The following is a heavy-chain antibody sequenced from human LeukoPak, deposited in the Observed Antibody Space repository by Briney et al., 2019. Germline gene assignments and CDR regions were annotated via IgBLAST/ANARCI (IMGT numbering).Heavy chain of an antibody. V-gene: IGHV1-18*01. CDR2: ISAYNGNT. J-gene: IGHJ4*02. CDR1: GYTFTSYG. Sequence: GASVKVSCKASGYTFTSYGISWVRQAPGQGLEWMGWISAYNGNTNYAQKLQGRVTMTTDTSTSTAYMELRSLRSDDTAVYYCARAKVALRIGGWYAGDDYWGQGTLVTVSS. D-gene: IGHD6-19*01. CDR3: ARAKVALRIGGWYAGDDY.